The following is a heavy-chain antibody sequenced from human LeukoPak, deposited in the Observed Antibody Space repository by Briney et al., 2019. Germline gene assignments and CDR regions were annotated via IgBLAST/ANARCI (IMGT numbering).Heavy chain of an antibody. CDR2: IYYSGST. V-gene: IGHV4-59*12. CDR3: ARETEMATIYYYYYYMDV. Sequence: SETLSLTRTVSGGSISSYYWSWIRQPPGKGLEWIGYIYYSGSTNYNPSLKSRVTISVDTSKNQFSLKLSSVTAADTAVYYCARETEMATIYYYYYYMDVWGKGTTVTISS. D-gene: IGHD5-24*01. J-gene: IGHJ6*03. CDR1: GGSISSYY.